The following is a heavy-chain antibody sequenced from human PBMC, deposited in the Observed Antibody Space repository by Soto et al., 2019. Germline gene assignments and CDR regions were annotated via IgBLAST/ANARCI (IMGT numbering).Heavy chain of an antibody. V-gene: IGHV1-18*01. D-gene: IGHD2-15*01. CDR2: ISAYNGNT. CDR3: ARHFSDIVVVVAATPLDY. CDR1: GYTFTSYG. J-gene: IGHJ4*02. Sequence: QVQLVQSGAEVKKPWASVKVSCKASGYTFTSYGISWVRQAPGQGLEWMGWISAYNGNTNYAQKLQGRVTMTTDTSTSTAYMELRSLRSDDTAVYYCARHFSDIVVVVAATPLDYWGQGTLVTVSS.